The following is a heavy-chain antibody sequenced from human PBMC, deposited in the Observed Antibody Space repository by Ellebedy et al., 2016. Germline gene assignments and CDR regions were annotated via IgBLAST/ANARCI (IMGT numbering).Heavy chain of an antibody. CDR2: IWYDGSNK. CDR3: ARRYDIGSGKYYFDY. CDR1: GFTFSSYG. Sequence: GGSLRLXXAASGFTFSSYGMHWVRQAPGKGLEWVAVIWYDGSNKYYADSVKGRFTISRDNSKNTLYLQMNSLRAEDTAVYYCARRYDIGSGKYYFDYWGQGTLVTVSS. V-gene: IGHV3-33*01. J-gene: IGHJ4*02. D-gene: IGHD3-9*01.